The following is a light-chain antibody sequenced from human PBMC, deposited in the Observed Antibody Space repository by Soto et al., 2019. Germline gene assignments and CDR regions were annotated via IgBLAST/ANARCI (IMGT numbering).Light chain of an antibody. CDR1: QSIGVW. Sequence: DIQMTQSPSTLSASVGDRVTITCRASQSIGVWLAWYQQKPGTDPKLLIYKTSTLDSGVPLRFSGSGSGTEFTLTISSLQPDDFATYYCQQYINYFRTFGQGTKVDIK. J-gene: IGKJ1*01. CDR2: KTS. V-gene: IGKV1-5*03. CDR3: QQYINYFRT.